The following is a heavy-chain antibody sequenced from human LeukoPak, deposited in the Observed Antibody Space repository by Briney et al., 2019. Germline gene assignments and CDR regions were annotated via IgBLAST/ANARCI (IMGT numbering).Heavy chain of an antibody. D-gene: IGHD2-15*01. Sequence: SQTLSLTCAVSGGSISSGGYSWSWIRQPPGKGLEWIGYIYHSGSTYYNPSFKSRVTISVDRSKNQFSLKLSSVTAADTAVYYCARAEDLGAFDIWGQGTMVTVSS. J-gene: IGHJ3*02. CDR2: IYHSGST. CDR3: ARAEDLGAFDI. V-gene: IGHV4-30-2*01. CDR1: GGSISSGGYS.